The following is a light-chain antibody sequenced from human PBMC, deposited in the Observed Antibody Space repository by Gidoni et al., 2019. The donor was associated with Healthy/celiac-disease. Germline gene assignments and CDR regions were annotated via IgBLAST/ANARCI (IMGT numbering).Light chain of an antibody. V-gene: IGKV1-5*03. CDR1: QSISSW. Sequence: DIQMTESPSTLSSSVGDRVTITCRASQSISSWLAWYQQKPGKAPKLLIYKASSLESGVPSRFSGSGSGTEFTLTISSLQPDDFATYYCQQDNSYFRTFXXXTKVEIK. CDR3: QQDNSYFRT. CDR2: KAS. J-gene: IGKJ1*01.